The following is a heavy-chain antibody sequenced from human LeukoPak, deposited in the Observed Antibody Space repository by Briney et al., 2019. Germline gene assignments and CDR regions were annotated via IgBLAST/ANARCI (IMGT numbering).Heavy chain of an antibody. CDR3: ARFKVWFGEDYFDY. V-gene: IGHV4-34*01. CDR2: INHSGST. J-gene: IGHJ4*02. CDR1: GGSFSGYY. Sequence: SETLSLTCAVYGGSFSGYYWSWIRQPPGKGLEWIGEINHSGSTNYNPSLKSRVTISVDTSKNQFSLKLSSVTAADTAVYYCARFKVWFGEDYFDYWGQGTLVTVSS. D-gene: IGHD3-10*01.